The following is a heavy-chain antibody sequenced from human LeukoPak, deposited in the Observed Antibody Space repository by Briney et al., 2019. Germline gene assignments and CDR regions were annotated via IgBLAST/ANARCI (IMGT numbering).Heavy chain of an antibody. D-gene: IGHD6-13*01. CDR3: AGHVSAAAGGR. V-gene: IGHV4-34*01. CDR2: IHHSGST. Sequence: PSETLSLTCAVYGGSVRDNYWSWIRQPPGKGLEWIGEIHHSGSTKYNPSLKSRVTISLDTSKNQFSLKLNSMTTADTAVYYCAGHVSAAAGGRWGQGTLVTVSS. J-gene: IGHJ4*02. CDR1: GGSVRDNY.